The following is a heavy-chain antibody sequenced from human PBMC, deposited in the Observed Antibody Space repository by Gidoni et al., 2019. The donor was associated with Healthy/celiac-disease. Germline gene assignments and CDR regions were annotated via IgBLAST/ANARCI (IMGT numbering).Heavy chain of an antibody. D-gene: IGHD6-13*01. CDR2: ISSSSSYI. CDR1: GFTFSSYS. Sequence: EVQMVEAGGGLVKPGGYLRLSCASSGFTFSSYSMNWVRQAPGKGLEWVSSISSSSSYIYYADSVKGRFTISRDNAKNSLYLQMNSLRAEDTAVYYCARAAAAGTGYWGHGTLVTVSS. J-gene: IGHJ4*01. V-gene: IGHV3-21*01. CDR3: ARAAAAGTGY.